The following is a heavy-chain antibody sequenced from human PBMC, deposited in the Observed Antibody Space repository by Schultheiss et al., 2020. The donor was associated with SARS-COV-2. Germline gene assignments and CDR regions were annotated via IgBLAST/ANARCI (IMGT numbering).Heavy chain of an antibody. J-gene: IGHJ6*02. V-gene: IGHV4-4*02. Sequence: GSLRLSCAASGFSFSNTWMSWVRQAPGKGLEWIGEIYHSGSTNYNPSLKSRVTISIDTSKSQFSLNLKSVTAADTAVYYCARQVSEGMDVWGQGTTVTVSS. CDR1: GFSFSNTW. CDR2: IYHSGST. CDR3: ARQVSEGMDV.